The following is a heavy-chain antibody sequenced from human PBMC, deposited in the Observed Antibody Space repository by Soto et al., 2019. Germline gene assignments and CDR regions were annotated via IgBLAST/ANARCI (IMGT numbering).Heavy chain of an antibody. Sequence: QLQLQESGSGLVKPSQTLSLTCAVSGGSISSGGYSWSWIRQPPGKGLEWIGYIYHSGSTYYNPSLKSRVTISVDRSKTQFSLKLSSVTAADTAVYYCAREGYSGYDSPGYFDSWGQGTLVTVSS. J-gene: IGHJ4*02. V-gene: IGHV4-30-2*01. CDR1: GGSISSGGYS. CDR3: AREGYSGYDSPGYFDS. CDR2: IYHSGST. D-gene: IGHD5-12*01.